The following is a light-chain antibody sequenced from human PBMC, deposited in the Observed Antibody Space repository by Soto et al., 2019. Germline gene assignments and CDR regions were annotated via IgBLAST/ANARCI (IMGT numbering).Light chain of an antibody. V-gene: IGKV3-20*01. CDR3: QQYGGSPRT. J-gene: IGKJ1*01. Sequence: EIVLTQSPGTLSLSPGERETLSCRASQSVSSNYLAWYQQKSGQAPRLLIYGASSRATGIPDRFSGSGSGTDFTLTISRLEPEDFAVYYCQQYGGSPRTVGQGTKVDIK. CDR2: GAS. CDR1: QSVSSNY.